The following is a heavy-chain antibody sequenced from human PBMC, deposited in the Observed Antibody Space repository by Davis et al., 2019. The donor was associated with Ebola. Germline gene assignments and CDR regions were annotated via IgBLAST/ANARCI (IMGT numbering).Heavy chain of an antibody. J-gene: IGHJ6*02. CDR1: AYTSTSYA. V-gene: IGHV1-18*04. CDR3: ARVGSGSYNGLYYYYGMDV. Sequence: ASSQVSCNASAYTSTSYAISSARQAPGQGLECMGWISAYNGNTNYAQKLQGRVTMTTDTSTSTAYMGLRSLRSDDTAVYYCARVGSGSYNGLYYYYGMDVWGQGTTVTVSS. CDR2: ISAYNGNT. D-gene: IGHD1-26*01.